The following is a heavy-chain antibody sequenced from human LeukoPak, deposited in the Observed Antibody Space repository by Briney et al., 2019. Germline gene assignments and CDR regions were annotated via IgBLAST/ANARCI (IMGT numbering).Heavy chain of an antibody. Sequence: GESLKISCKGSGYSFTSYWIGWGRRMPGKGLGWMGIIYPGDSDTRYSPSFQGQVTISADKSISTAYLQWSSLKASDTDMYYCARREPDSGYLDYWGQGTLVTVSS. D-gene: IGHD1-26*01. CDR3: ARREPDSGYLDY. CDR2: IYPGDSDT. CDR1: GYSFTSYW. J-gene: IGHJ4*02. V-gene: IGHV5-51*01.